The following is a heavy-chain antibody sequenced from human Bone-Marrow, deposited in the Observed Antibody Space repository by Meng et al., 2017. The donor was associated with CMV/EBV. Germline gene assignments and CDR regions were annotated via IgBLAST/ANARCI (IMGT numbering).Heavy chain of an antibody. D-gene: IGHD1-1*01. J-gene: IGHJ4*02. CDR3: ARDPVRWNDDLSFDY. CDR2: ISYDGSNK. CDR1: GFTFSSYE. Sequence: GGSLRLSCAASGFTFSSYEMNWVRQAPGKGLEWVAVISYDGSNKYYADSVKGRFTISRDNSKNTLYLQMNSLRAEDTAVYYCARDPVRWNDDLSFDYWGQGTLVTVSS. V-gene: IGHV3-30-3*01.